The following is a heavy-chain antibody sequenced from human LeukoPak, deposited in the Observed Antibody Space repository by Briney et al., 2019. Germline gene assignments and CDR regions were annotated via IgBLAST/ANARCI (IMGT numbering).Heavy chain of an antibody. Sequence: ASVKVSCKASGYTFTSYGISWVRQAPGQGLEWMGWISAYNGNTNYAQKLQGGVTMTTDTSTSTAYMELRSLGSDDTAVYYCARVAVAGDYFDYWGQGTLVTVSS. V-gene: IGHV1-18*01. CDR3: ARVAVAGDYFDY. CDR2: ISAYNGNT. CDR1: GYTFTSYG. J-gene: IGHJ4*02. D-gene: IGHD6-19*01.